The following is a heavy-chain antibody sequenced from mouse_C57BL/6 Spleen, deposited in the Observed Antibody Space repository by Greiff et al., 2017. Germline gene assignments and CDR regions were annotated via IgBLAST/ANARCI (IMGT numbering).Heavy chain of an antibody. J-gene: IGHJ2*01. D-gene: IGHD2-2*01. CDR1: GYSITSGYY. CDR3: ARGGLRPPFDY. Sequence: VQLKESGPGLVKPSQSLSLTCSVTGYSITSGYYWNWIRQFPGNKLEWMGYISYDGSNNYNPSLKNRISITRDTSKNQFFLKLNSVTTEDTATYYCARGGLRPPFDYWGQGTTLTVSS. CDR2: ISYDGSN. V-gene: IGHV3-6*01.